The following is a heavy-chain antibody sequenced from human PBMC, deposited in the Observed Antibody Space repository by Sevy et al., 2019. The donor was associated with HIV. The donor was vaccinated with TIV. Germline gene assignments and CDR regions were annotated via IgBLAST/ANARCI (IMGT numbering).Heavy chain of an antibody. CDR1: GFTFDDYA. V-gene: IGHV3-9*01. Sequence: GGSLRLSCAASGFTFDDYAMHWVRQAPGKGLEWVSGISWNSGSIGYADSVKGRFTFSRDNAKNSLDLQMNSLRAEDTTLYYCGKDLDGMITFGGPLDYWGQGTLVTVSS. CDR2: ISWNSGSI. J-gene: IGHJ4*02. D-gene: IGHD3-16*01. CDR3: GKDLDGMITFGGPLDY.